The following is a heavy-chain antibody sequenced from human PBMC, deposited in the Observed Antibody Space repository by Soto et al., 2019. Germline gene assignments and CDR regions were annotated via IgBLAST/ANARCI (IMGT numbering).Heavy chain of an antibody. Sequence: ETLSLTCAVSGGSISSSNWWSWVRQPPGKGLEWIGEIYHSGSTNYNPSLKSRVTISVDKSKNQFSLKLSSVTAADTAVYYCARAPIAVAGFGWFDPWGQGTLVTVSS. D-gene: IGHD6-19*01. V-gene: IGHV4-4*02. CDR1: GGSISSSNW. CDR3: ARAPIAVAGFGWFDP. CDR2: IYHSGST. J-gene: IGHJ5*02.